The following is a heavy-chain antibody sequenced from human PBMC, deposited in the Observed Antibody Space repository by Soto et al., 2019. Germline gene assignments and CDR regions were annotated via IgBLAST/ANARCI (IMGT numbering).Heavy chain of an antibody. CDR2: FSYSGSL. J-gene: IGHJ2*01. D-gene: IGHD1-20*01. CDR1: GGSSRAYH. CDR3: AGGPRYWSFAL. Sequence: GELQQWGTGLLKPSETLSLNCSVYGGSSRAYHWSWIRQYPGEGLEWIGEFSYSGSLNYNPSPKGRVAVSLDTSTNHFALTMTSVTAADTAVYFCAGGPRYWSFALWGRGTLVTVS. V-gene: IGHV4-34*01.